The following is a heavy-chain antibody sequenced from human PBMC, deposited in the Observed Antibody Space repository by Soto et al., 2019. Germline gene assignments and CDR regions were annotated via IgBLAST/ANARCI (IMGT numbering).Heavy chain of an antibody. J-gene: IGHJ6*02. Sequence: GASVKVSCKASGFTFTSSAVQWVRQARGQRLEWIGWIVVGSGNTNYAQKFQERVTITRDMSTSTAYMELSSLRSEDTAVYYCAAKSKGYSYGYGNYYGMDVWGQGTTVTVSS. V-gene: IGHV1-58*01. CDR1: GFTFTSSA. CDR2: IVVGSGNT. CDR3: AAKSKGYSYGYGNYYGMDV. D-gene: IGHD5-18*01.